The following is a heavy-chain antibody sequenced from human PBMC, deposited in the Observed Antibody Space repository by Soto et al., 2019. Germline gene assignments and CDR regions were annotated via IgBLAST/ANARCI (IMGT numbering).Heavy chain of an antibody. Sequence: SETLSLTCTVSGGSISSYYWSWVRQPAGKGLEWIGRIYTSGSTNYNPSLKSRVTMSVDTSKNQFSLKLSSVTAADTAVYYCARARYDFWSGYGMDVWGQGTTVTVSS. CDR1: GGSISSYY. CDR2: IYTSGST. V-gene: IGHV4-4*07. CDR3: ARARYDFWSGYGMDV. J-gene: IGHJ6*02. D-gene: IGHD3-3*01.